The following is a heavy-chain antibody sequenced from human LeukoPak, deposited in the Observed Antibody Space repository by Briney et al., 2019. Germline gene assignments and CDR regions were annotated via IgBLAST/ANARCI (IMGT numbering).Heavy chain of an antibody. CDR1: GGSFSGYF. D-gene: IGHD6-19*01. CDR2: INHNGGT. J-gene: IGHJ4*02. Sequence: SETLSLTCAVYGGSFSGYFWSWIRQPPGKGLEWIGDINHNGGTNYNPSLKSRVTISVDTSKNQFSLKLSSVTAADTAVYYCVASSGWYADYWGQGTLVTVSS. CDR3: VASSGWYADY. V-gene: IGHV4-34*01.